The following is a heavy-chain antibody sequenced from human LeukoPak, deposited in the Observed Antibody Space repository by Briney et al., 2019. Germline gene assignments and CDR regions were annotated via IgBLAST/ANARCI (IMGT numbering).Heavy chain of an antibody. J-gene: IGHJ4*02. CDR1: GFTFSSYG. CDR2: IRYDGSNK. Sequence: GGSLRLSCAASGFTFSSYGMHWVRQAPGKGLEWVAFIRYDGSNKYYADSVKGRFTISRDNSKNTLYLQMNSLRAEDTAVYYCAKGDRGYSYGCSLDYWGQRTLATVSS. D-gene: IGHD5-18*01. V-gene: IGHV3-30*02. CDR3: AKGDRGYSYGCSLDY.